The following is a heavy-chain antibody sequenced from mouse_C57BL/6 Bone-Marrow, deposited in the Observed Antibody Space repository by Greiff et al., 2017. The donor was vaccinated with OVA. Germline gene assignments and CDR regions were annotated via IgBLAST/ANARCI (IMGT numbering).Heavy chain of an antibody. CDR2: IYPGSGST. CDR3: ARTGITTVVATGN. V-gene: IGHV1-55*01. D-gene: IGHD1-1*01. J-gene: IGHJ2*01. CDR1: GYTFTSYW. Sequence: VQLQQPGAELVKPGASVKMSCKASGYTFTSYWITWVKQRPGQGLEWIGDIYPGSGSTNYNEKFKSKATLTVDTSSSTAYMQLSSLTSEDSAVYYCARTGITTVVATGNWGQGTTLTVSS.